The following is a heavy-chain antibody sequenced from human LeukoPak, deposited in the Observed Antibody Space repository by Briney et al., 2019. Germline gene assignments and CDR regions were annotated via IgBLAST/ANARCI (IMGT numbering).Heavy chain of an antibody. CDR2: IKQDGIEK. Sequence: GGSLRLSCVASGFTFSDYWMAWVRQAPGKGPVWVANIKQDGIEKHYVDSVKGRFTISRDNAGNSLYLQMNSLRAEDTAVYYCARDVGGSLDYWGQGILVTVSS. CDR1: GFTFSDYW. CDR3: ARDVGGSLDY. J-gene: IGHJ4*02. D-gene: IGHD2-15*01. V-gene: IGHV3-7*01.